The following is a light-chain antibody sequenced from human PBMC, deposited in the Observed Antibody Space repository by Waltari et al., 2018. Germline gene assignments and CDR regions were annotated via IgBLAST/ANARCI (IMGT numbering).Light chain of an antibody. CDR1: QSISSW. J-gene: IGKJ4*01. V-gene: IGKV1-5*03. Sequence: DIQMTQSPSTLSASVGDRVTITCRASQSISSWLAWYQQKPGKAPKLLIYKASSLESGVPSRFSGSGSGTEFTLTISSLQPDDFATYCCQQYNSFPLTFGGGTKVEIK. CDR3: QQYNSFPLT. CDR2: KAS.